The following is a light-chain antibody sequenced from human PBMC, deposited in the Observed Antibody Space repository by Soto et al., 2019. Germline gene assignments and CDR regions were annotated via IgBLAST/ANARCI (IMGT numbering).Light chain of an antibody. CDR2: DAS. V-gene: IGKV1-5*01. J-gene: IGKJ1*01. CDR3: QQYNYHRT. Sequence: DIQMTQSPSSLSASVGDRVTITCRASQSISSFLAWYQQKPGKAPKLLIYDASSLESGVPSRFSGSGSGTEITLTISRQQADYFTSYCWQQYNYHRTFGQGTKVEIK. CDR1: QSISSF.